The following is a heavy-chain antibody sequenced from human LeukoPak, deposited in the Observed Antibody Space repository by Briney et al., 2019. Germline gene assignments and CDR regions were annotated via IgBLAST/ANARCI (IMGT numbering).Heavy chain of an antibody. CDR1: GGSISSYY. V-gene: IGHV4-59*01. J-gene: IGHJ5*02. Sequence: KPSETLSLTSTVSGGSISSYYWSWIRQPPGKGLEWIGYIYYSGSTNYNPSLKSRVTISVDTSKNQFSLKLSSVTAVDTAVYYCARVPSHGQGWFDPWGQGTLVTVSS. CDR3: ARVPSHGQGWFDP. CDR2: IYYSGST.